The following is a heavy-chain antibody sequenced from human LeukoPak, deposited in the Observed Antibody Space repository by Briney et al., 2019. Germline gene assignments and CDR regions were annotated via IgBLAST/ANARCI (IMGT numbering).Heavy chain of an antibody. J-gene: IGHJ4*02. D-gene: IGHD5-18*01. Sequence: GGSLKLSCAASGFTFSSYAMHWGRQAPGKGLEYVSTISSNGGSTYYANSVKGRFTISRDNSKNTLYLQMGSLRAEDMAVYYCARVDSNGYYFFDYWGQGTLVTVSS. CDR3: ARVDSNGYYFFDY. CDR2: ISSNGGST. V-gene: IGHV3-64*01. CDR1: GFTFSSYA.